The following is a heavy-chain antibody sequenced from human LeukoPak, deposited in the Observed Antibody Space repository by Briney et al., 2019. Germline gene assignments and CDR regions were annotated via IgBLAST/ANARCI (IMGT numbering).Heavy chain of an antibody. CDR1: GFSIGEYA. CDR2: IRSHSYDETT. D-gene: IGHD5-24*01. Sequence: GRSLRLSCTASGFSIGEYAMTWVRQAPGRGLEWLGFIRSHSYDETTQYAASVKGRFTISRDDSKSVTYLQMNGLKAEDTAVYFCTRDRRHGYNDGYFDLWGRGTLVTVSS. CDR3: TRDRRHGYNDGYFDL. J-gene: IGHJ2*01. V-gene: IGHV3-49*04.